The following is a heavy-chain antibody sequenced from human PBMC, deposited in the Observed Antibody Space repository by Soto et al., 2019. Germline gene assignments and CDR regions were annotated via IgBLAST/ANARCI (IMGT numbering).Heavy chain of an antibody. CDR1: GFTFSDYY. V-gene: IGHV3-11*06. J-gene: IGHJ4*02. Sequence: PGGSLRLSCTASGFTFSDYYMYWIRQDPGKGLEWVSYSSNSGTYTKYAASVKGRFSISRDNAKNSLHLQINSLRGDDTATYYCARSGDNYNLLDYWGQGT. D-gene: IGHD1-1*01. CDR2: SSNSGTYT. CDR3: ARSGDNYNLLDY.